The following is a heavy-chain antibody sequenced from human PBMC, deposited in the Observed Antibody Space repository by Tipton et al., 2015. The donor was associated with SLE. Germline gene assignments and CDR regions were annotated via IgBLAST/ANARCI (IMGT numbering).Heavy chain of an antibody. Sequence: TLSLTCTVSGGSINSRSYYWDWIRQPPGKGLEWIGSIYYSGTTYYNPPLKSRVTLSVDTSKNQFSLKVYSVTAADTAVYYCARADRSIDYGDCLIDPWGRGILVTVSS. J-gene: IGHJ5*02. CDR2: IYYSGTT. D-gene: IGHD4-17*01. CDR3: ARADRSIDYGDCLIDP. V-gene: IGHV4-39*07. CDR1: GGSINSRSYY.